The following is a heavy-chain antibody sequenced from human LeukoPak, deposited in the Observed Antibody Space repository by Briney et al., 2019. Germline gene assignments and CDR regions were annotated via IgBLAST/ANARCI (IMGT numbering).Heavy chain of an antibody. CDR2: IIPIFGTA. CDR3: AREAYYYGSGSSNWFDP. Sequence: GASVRVSCKASGGAFSSYAISWVRQAPGQGLEWVGGIIPIFGTANYAQKFRGRVTITTDESTSTAYMELSSLRSEDTAVYCCAREAYYYGSGSSNWFDPWGQGTLVTVSS. V-gene: IGHV1-69*05. CDR1: GGAFSSYA. D-gene: IGHD3-10*01. J-gene: IGHJ5*02.